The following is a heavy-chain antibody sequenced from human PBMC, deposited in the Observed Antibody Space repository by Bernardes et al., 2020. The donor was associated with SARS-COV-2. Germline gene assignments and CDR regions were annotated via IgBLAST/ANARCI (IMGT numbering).Heavy chain of an antibody. CDR3: ARDVSGSQSNWFDP. CDR2: ISGGSGTT. Sequence: GGSLRLSCEASGFTFSSNAMNWVRQVPGKGLEWVSVISGGSGTTYYADSVMGRFTISRDNSKNTLYLQMSSLSAEDTAVYYCARDVSGSQSNWFDPWGQGTLVTVSS. V-gene: IGHV3-23*01. D-gene: IGHD3-10*01. J-gene: IGHJ5*02. CDR1: GFTFSSNA.